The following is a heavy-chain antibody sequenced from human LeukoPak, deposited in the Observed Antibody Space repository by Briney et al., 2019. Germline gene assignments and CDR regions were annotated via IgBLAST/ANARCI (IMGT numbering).Heavy chain of an antibody. V-gene: IGHV3-33*01. J-gene: IGHJ4*02. CDR3: ARDQGDYGNSPFDY. D-gene: IGHD4-11*01. CDR1: GFTFSSYG. CDR2: IWYDGSNK. Sequence: PGGSLRLSCAASGFTFSSYGMHWVRQAPGKGLEWVAVIWYDGSNKYYADSVKGRSTISRDNSKNTLYLQMNSLRAEDTAVYYCARDQGDYGNSPFDYWGQGTLVTVSS.